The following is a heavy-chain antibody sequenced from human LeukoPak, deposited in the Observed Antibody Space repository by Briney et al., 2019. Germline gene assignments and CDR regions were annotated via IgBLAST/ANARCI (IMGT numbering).Heavy chain of an antibody. D-gene: IGHD2-2*01. Sequence: SQTLSLTCAISGDSVSSNSVTWNWIRQSPSRGLEWLGGTYYRSTWYNDYAVSVRGRITVNPDTSKNQYSLHLNSVTPEDTAVYYCARRLTQYDCFDPWGQGILVTVSS. CDR3: ARRLTQYDCFDP. CDR2: TYYRSTWYN. V-gene: IGHV6-1*01. J-gene: IGHJ5*02. CDR1: GDSVSSNSVT.